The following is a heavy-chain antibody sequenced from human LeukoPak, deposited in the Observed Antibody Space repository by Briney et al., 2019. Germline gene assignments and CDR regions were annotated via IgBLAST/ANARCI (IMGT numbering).Heavy chain of an antibody. CDR2: IYTSGST. CDR3: ARDHKSTPYCSSTSCYRSGWFDP. V-gene: IGHV4-4*07. Sequence: SETLSLTCTVSGGSISSYYWSWIRQPAGKGLEWIGRIYTSGSTNYNPSLKSRVTMSVDTSKNQFSLKLSSVTAADTAVCYCARDHKSTPYCSSTSCYRSGWFDPWGQGTLVTVSS. CDR1: GGSISSYY. D-gene: IGHD2-2*02. J-gene: IGHJ5*02.